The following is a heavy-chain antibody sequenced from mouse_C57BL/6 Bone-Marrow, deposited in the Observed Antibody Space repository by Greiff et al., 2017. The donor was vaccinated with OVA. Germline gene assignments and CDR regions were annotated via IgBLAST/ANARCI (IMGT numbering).Heavy chain of an antibody. CDR1: GFTFSSYG. D-gene: IGHD2-5*01. J-gene: IGHJ2*01. Sequence: EVHLVESGGDLVKPGGSLKLSCAASGFTFSSYGMSWVRQTPDKRLEWVATISSGGSYTYYPDSVKGRFTISRDNAKNTLYLQMSSLKSEDTAMYYCARRVYSNYYFDYWGQGTTLTVSS. V-gene: IGHV5-6*01. CDR3: ARRVYSNYYFDY. CDR2: ISSGGSYT.